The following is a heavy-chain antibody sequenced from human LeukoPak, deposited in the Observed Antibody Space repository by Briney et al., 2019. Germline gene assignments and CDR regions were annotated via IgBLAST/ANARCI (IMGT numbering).Heavy chain of an antibody. V-gene: IGHV3-21*01. CDR1: GFTFSSYS. CDR3: TRDRAYGSYDYGMDV. J-gene: IGHJ6*02. CDR2: ISSSRSYI. D-gene: IGHD3-10*01. Sequence: GGSLRLACAASGFTFSSYSMNWVRQAPGEGLEWVSSISSSRSYIYYADSVKGRFTISRDNAKNSLYLQMNSLRAEDTAVYYCTRDRAYGSYDYGMDVWGQGTTVTVSS.